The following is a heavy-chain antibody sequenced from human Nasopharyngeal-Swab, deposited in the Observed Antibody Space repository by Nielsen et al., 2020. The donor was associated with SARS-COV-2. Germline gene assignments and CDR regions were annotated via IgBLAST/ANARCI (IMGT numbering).Heavy chain of an antibody. V-gene: IGHV3-9*01. Sequence: SLKISCAASGFTFDDYAMHWVRQAPGKGLEWVSGISWNRGSIGYADSVKGRFTISRDNAKNSLYLQMNSLRAEDTALYYCAKAYCSSTSCYHYFDYWGQGTLVTVSS. CDR2: ISWNRGSI. CDR3: AKAYCSSTSCYHYFDY. CDR1: GFTFDDYA. D-gene: IGHD2-2*01. J-gene: IGHJ4*02.